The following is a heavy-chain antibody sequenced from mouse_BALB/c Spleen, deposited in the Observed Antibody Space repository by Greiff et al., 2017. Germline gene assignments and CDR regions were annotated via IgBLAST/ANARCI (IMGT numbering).Heavy chain of an antibody. D-gene: IGHD1-1*01. J-gene: IGHJ4*01. CDR2: ISDGGSYT. Sequence: EVQVVESGGGLVKPGGSLKLSCAASGFTFSDYYMYWVRQTPEKRLEWVATISDGGSYTYYPDSVKGRFTISRDNAKNNLYLQMSSLKSEDTAMYYCAREGPAYYYGSSRYYYAMDYWGQGTSVTVSS. CDR1: GFTFSDYY. V-gene: IGHV5-4*02. CDR3: AREGPAYYYGSSRYYYAMDY.